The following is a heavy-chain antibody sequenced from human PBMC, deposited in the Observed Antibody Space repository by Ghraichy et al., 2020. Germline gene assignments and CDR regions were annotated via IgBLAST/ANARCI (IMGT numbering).Heavy chain of an antibody. CDR2: ISGSGGST. V-gene: IGHV3-23*01. CDR3: AKELPGDVLLLDPTYPPYYGMDV. J-gene: IGHJ6*02. D-gene: IGHD2-15*01. CDR1: GFTFSSYA. Sequence: GGSLRLSCAASGFTFSSYAMSWVRQAPGKGLEWVSAISGSGGSTYYADSVKGRFTISRDNSKNTLYLQMNSLRAEDTAVYYCAKELPGDVLLLDPTYPPYYGMDVWGQGTTVTVSS.